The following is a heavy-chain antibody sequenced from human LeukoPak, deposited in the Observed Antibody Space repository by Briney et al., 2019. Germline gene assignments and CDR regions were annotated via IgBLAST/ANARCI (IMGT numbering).Heavy chain of an antibody. CDR3: ATDGAGFDT. J-gene: IGHJ5*02. V-gene: IGHV3-11*01. CDR1: GFTFNDYY. CDR2: INIGGTNT. Sequence: GGSLRLSCAASGFTFNDYYMSWIRQAPGNGLEWLSYINIGGTNTHYADSVKGRFTISRDNTKKSLYLEMNNLRAEDTAVYYCATDGAGFDTWGQGVLVTVSS.